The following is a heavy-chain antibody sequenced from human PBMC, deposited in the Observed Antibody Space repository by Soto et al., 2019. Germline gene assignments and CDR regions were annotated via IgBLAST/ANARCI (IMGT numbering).Heavy chain of an antibody. D-gene: IGHD5-12*01. CDR1: GFTFTDHS. V-gene: IGHV3-48*04. CDR3: ARDRPTTFSADL. CDR2: INDISDAI. Sequence: EVQLVESGGGLVQPGGSLRLSCTASGFTFTDHSMNWVRYAPGKGLEWISYINDISDAIHYADSVKGRFAMSRDNAKKSVFLQMNSLRVDDTGVYYCARDRPTTFSADLWGQGTVVTVSS. J-gene: IGHJ3*01.